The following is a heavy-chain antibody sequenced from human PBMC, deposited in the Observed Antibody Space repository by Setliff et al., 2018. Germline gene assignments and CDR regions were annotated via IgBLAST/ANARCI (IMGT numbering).Heavy chain of an antibody. CDR1: GGSISSDSDY. J-gene: IGHJ5*02. CDR2: FYTSGNT. Sequence: SETLSLTCTVSGGSISSDSDYWTWIRQSAGKGLEWIGHFYTSGNTNYNPSLKSRVTISVDTSKNQFSLKLSSVTAADTATYYCARGGPTLTISRVLVVSSFDPWGQGSRVTVSS. CDR3: ARGGPTLTISRVLVVSSFDP. D-gene: IGHD3-3*01. V-gene: IGHV4-61*09.